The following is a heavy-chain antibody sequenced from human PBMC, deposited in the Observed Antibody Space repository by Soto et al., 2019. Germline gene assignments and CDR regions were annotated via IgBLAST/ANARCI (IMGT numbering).Heavy chain of an antibody. D-gene: IGHD2-2*01. J-gene: IGHJ6*02. CDR1: GGTFIGYA. CDR2: IIPIFGTA. CDR3: ARDLNQLLSIRALHDYYGMDV. V-gene: IGHV1-69*06. Sequence: GASVKVSCKASGGTFIGYAISWVRQAPGQGLEWMGGIIPIFGTANYAQKFQGRVTITADKSTSTAYMELSSLRSEDTAVYYCARDLNQLLSIRALHDYYGMDVWGQGTTVTVSS.